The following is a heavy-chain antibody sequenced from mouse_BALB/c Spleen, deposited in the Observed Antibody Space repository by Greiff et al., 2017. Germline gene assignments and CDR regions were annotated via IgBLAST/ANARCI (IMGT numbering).Heavy chain of an antibody. D-gene: IGHD2-1*01. Sequence: QVQLQQSGAELVRPGASVKLSCKASGYNFTSYWMRWVKQRPGQGLEWIGAIYPGDGETRYTQKFKGKATLTADKSSSTAYMQLSSLASEDSAVYYCASGHGNYGDFDYWGQGTTLTVSS. CDR3: ASGHGNYGDFDY. J-gene: IGHJ2*01. CDR1: GYNFTSYW. CDR2: IYPGDGET. V-gene: IGHV1-87*01.